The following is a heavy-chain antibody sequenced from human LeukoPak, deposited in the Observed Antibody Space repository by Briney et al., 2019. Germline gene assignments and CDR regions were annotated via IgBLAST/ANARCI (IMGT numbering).Heavy chain of an antibody. CDR1: GFTFSSYS. CDR3: ARVFRPSLTVFIIRGAFDI. D-gene: IGHD3-3*01. V-gene: IGHV3-21*01. CDR2: VSTGSNYI. J-gene: IGHJ3*02. Sequence: GGSLRLSCTASGFTFSSYSLNWVRKAPGKGLEGVSSVSTGSNYIYYADSVKGRFTISRDNDKNSLYLQMNSLRVEDTAVYYCARVFRPSLTVFIIRGAFDIWGQGTMVTASS.